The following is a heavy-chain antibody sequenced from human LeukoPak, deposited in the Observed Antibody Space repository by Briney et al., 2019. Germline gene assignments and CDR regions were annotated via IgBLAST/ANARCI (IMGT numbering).Heavy chain of an antibody. Sequence: GGSLRLSCAASGFTFSSYWMSWVRQAPGKGLELVANIKQDGSEKYYVDSVKGRFTISRDNAKNSLYLQMNSLRAEDTGVYYCARSEMGYYYYYMDVWGKGTTVTVSS. J-gene: IGHJ6*03. D-gene: IGHD2-8*01. CDR1: GFTFSSYW. V-gene: IGHV3-7*01. CDR2: IKQDGSEK. CDR3: ARSEMGYYYYYMDV.